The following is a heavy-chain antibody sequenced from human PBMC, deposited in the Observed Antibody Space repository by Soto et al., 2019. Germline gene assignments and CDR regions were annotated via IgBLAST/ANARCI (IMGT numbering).Heavy chain of an antibody. CDR3: ARRGLRITIFGVVIGGDV. V-gene: IGHV4-34*01. CDR1: GGSFSGSY. Sequence: QVKLQQWGAGLLTPSETLSLTCAVYGGSFSGSYWSWIRQPPGKGLEWIGEINHSGNTNYNPSLKSRVTISVDTSKNQFSLKLSSVTAADPAVYYCARRGLRITIFGVVIGGDVWGQGTKVTVSS. J-gene: IGHJ6*02. CDR2: INHSGNT. D-gene: IGHD3-3*01.